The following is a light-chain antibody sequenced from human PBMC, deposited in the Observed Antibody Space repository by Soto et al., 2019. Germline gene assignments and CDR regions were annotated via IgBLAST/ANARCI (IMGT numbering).Light chain of an antibody. CDR2: GAS. CDR1: QSVRSN. Sequence: EIVMTQSPATLSVSPGERVTLSCRASQSVRSNLAWYQQKPGQDLRVLIYGASTRAIGIPDRFSGSGSGTEFTLTISSLQSEDFAVYYCQHYNNLWGFGGGTKVEIK. J-gene: IGKJ4*01. CDR3: QHYNNLWG. V-gene: IGKV3-15*01.